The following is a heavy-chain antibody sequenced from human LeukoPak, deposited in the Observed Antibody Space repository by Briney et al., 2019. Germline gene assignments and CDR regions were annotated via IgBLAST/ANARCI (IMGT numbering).Heavy chain of an antibody. Sequence: PGPSLRLARAASGFSFGSYWMRWVSHAAGGGPVWVSHINGDGSVTGYADSVKGRFTTSRDNARNTLYVQMNSLRAEDTAVYYCAIRIAVPGGFDNWGQGTLVTVSS. J-gene: IGHJ4*02. CDR3: AIRIAVPGGFDN. CDR2: INGDGSVT. V-gene: IGHV3-74*01. CDR1: GFSFGSYW. D-gene: IGHD6-19*01.